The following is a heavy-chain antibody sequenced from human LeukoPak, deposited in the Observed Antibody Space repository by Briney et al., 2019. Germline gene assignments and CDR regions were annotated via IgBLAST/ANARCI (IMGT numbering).Heavy chain of an antibody. CDR2: IKQDGSGK. Sequence: PGGSLRLSCAASGFTFSSYWMSWVRQAPGKGLEWVANIKQDGSGKYYVDSVKGRFTISRDNAKNSLYLQMNSLRAEDTAVYYCARDCSRTSCYGLDYWGQGTLVTVSS. J-gene: IGHJ4*02. CDR3: ARDCSRTSCYGLDY. D-gene: IGHD2-2*01. V-gene: IGHV3-7*01. CDR1: GFTFSSYW.